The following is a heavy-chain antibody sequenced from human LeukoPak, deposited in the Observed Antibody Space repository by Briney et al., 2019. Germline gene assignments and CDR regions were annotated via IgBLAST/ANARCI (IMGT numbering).Heavy chain of an antibody. D-gene: IGHD1-14*01. CDR1: GFAFHIYG. V-gene: IGHV3-33*01. Sequence: GGSLRLSCAASGFAFHIYGMRWVREAPGKGLEWVAFIWADGTRQFCADSVKGRFTLSRDNSKYAVYLHMNSLKAEDTALLYCVRDRNNNSFDYWGQGTLLTVSS. CDR3: VRDRNNNSFDY. CDR2: IWADGTRQ. J-gene: IGHJ4*02.